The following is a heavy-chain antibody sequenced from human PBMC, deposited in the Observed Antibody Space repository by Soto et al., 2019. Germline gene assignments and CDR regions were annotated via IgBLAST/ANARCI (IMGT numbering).Heavy chain of an antibody. CDR1: GFTFSSYG. V-gene: IGHV3-30*18. J-gene: IGHJ4*02. CDR2: ISYDGSNK. CDR3: AKDKYYDSSGYYYFDY. Sequence: GGSPRLSCAASGFTFSSYGMHWVRQAPGKGLEWVAVISYDGSNKYYADSVKGRFTISRDNSKNTLYLQMNSLRAEDTAVYYCAKDKYYDSSGYYYFDYWGQGTLVTVSS. D-gene: IGHD3-22*01.